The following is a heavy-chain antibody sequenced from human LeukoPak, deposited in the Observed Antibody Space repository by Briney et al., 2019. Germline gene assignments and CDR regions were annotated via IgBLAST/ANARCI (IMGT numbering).Heavy chain of an antibody. CDR2: IKQDGSEK. D-gene: IGHD2/OR15-2a*01. CDR1: GFTFSSYW. CDR3: ARRLLGSPVDY. J-gene: IGHJ4*02. V-gene: IGHV3-7*01. Sequence: GGSMRLSWAASGFTFSSYWMSWVRQAPGNVLEWVANIKQDGSEKYYVDSVKGQFTISRDNAKNSLYLQMNSLRDEDTAGYYCARRLLGSPVDYWGQGTLVTVSS.